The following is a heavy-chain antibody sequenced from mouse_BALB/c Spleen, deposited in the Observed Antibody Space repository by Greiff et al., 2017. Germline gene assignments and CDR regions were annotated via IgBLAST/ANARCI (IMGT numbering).Heavy chain of an antibody. D-gene: IGHD1-1*02. CDR2: ISSGSSTI. CDR1: GFTFSSFG. CDR3: ARSGCWYGVDY. Sequence: DVKLVESGGGLVQPGGSRKLSCAASGFTFSSFGMHWVRQAPEKGLEWVAYISSGSSTIYYADTVKGRFTISRDNPKNTLFMQMTSLRSEDTAMDYCARSGCWYGVDYWGEGTTLTVSS. J-gene: IGHJ2*01. V-gene: IGHV5-17*02.